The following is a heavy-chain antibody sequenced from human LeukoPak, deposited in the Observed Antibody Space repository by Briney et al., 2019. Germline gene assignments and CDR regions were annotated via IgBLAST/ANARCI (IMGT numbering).Heavy chain of an antibody. D-gene: IGHD3-10*01. CDR3: ARVYPYGSGSYPNYYYYYYMDV. J-gene: IGHJ6*03. CDR2: MNPNSDGT. V-gene: IGHV1-2*02. Sequence: ASVKVSCKASGYTFTSYDINWVRQATGQGLEWMGWMNPNSDGTNYAQKFQGRVTMTRDTSISTAYMELSRLRSDDTAVYYCARVYPYGSGSYPNYYYYYYMDVWGKGTTVTISS. CDR1: GYTFTSYD.